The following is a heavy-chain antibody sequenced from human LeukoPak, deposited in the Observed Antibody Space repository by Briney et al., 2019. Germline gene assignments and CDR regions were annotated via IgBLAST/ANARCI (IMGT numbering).Heavy chain of an antibody. V-gene: IGHV3-23*01. Sequence: GGSLRLSCAASGFTFSSYAMSWVRQAPGKGLEWVSAISGSGGSTYYADSVKGRFTISRDNSKNTLYLQMNSLRAEDTAVYYCAKEAGQDFGALDAFDVWGQGTMVTVSS. CDR2: ISGSGGST. D-gene: IGHD4-17*01. J-gene: IGHJ3*01. CDR3: AKEAGQDFGALDAFDV. CDR1: GFTFSSYA.